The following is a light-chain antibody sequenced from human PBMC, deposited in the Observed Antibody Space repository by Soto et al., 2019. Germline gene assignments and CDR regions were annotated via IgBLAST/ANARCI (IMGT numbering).Light chain of an antibody. CDR3: FSFTTSNTHV. V-gene: IGLV2-14*01. CDR1: SSDVGAYNY. CDR2: EVS. J-gene: IGLJ1*01. Sequence: QSVLTQPASVSGSPGQSITISCTGTSSDVGAYNYVSWFQQHPDKAPKLMIYEVSNRPSGVSNRFSGSKSDNAASLTISGLQAEDEAYYFCFSFTTSNTHVFGTGTKLTVL.